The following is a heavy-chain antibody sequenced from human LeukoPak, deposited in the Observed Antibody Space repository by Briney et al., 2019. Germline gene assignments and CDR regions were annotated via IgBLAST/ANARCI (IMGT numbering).Heavy chain of an antibody. J-gene: IGHJ4*02. CDR1: GYTFTSYY. Sequence: ASVKVSCKASGYTFTSYYMHWVRQAPGQGLEWMGIINPSGGSTSYAQKFQGRVNMTRDTSTSTVYMELSSLRSEDTAVYYCARDRKHRYSPLKDSFDYWGQGTLVTVSS. V-gene: IGHV1-46*01. D-gene: IGHD1-1*01. CDR2: INPSGGST. CDR3: ARDRKHRYSPLKDSFDY.